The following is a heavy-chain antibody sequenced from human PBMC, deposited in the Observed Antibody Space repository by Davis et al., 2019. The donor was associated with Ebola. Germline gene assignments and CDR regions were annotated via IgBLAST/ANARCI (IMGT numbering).Heavy chain of an antibody. CDR2: IKPGDTGT. V-gene: IGHV1-46*01. CDR3: VKDGNNFDFDH. CDR1: GYTFSAYY. J-gene: IGHJ4*02. Sequence: AASVKVSCKASGYTFSAYYMHWVRQAPGQGLEWMRTIKPGDTGTNYAQRFRGRVIMTKDTSTSTFSMDLSSLRSEDTAIYYCVKDGNNFDFDHWGQGTLVTVSS. D-gene: IGHD1-1*01.